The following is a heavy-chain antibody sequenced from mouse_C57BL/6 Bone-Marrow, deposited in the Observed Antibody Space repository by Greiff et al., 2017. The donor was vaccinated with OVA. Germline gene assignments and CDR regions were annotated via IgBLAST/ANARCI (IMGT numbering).Heavy chain of an antibody. J-gene: IGHJ3*01. CDR1: GYTFTDYN. CDR3: ARYYDGYHWFAY. D-gene: IGHD2-3*01. Sequence: VQLQQSGPELVKPGASVKMSCKASGYTFTDYNMHWVQQSHGKSLEWIGYINPNNGGTSYNQKFKGKATLTVTKSSSTAYMELRSLTSEDSAVYYCARYYDGYHWFAYWGQGTLVTVSA. V-gene: IGHV1-22*01. CDR2: INPNNGGT.